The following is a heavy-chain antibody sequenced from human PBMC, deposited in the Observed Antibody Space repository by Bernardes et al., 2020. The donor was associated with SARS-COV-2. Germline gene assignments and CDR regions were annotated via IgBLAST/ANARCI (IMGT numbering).Heavy chain of an antibody. CDR3: VGSSCGVDCYIGGLRSWDYGMDA. CDR1: GDSLSNSF. CDR2: ISYSGSS. D-gene: IGHD2-21*02. V-gene: IGHV4-59*08. J-gene: IGHJ6*02. Sequence: SETLSLTCAVSGDSLSNSFWSWIRQPPGRGLEWIAYISYSGSSDYNPSLKSRVTISVDTSKNQFSLRLSSVTAADTAVYYCVGSSCGVDCYIGGLRSWDYGMDAWGQGTTVTVSS.